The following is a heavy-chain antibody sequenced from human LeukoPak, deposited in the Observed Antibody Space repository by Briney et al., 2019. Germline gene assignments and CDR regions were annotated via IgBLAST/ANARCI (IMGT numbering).Heavy chain of an antibody. CDR1: GGSISSYF. D-gene: IGHD5-12*01. J-gene: IGHJ4*02. Sequence: SETLSLTCTVSGGSISSYFWSWIRQPPGKGLEWIGYIYDSGSSSYNPSLKSRLTISVDTTKNQFSLKLSSVTAADTAVYYCARGGSSGYDPFDYWGQGTLVTVSS. CDR2: IYDSGSS. V-gene: IGHV4-59*01. CDR3: ARGGSSGYDPFDY.